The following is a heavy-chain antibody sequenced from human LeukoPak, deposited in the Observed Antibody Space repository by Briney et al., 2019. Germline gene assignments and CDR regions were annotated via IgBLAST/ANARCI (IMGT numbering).Heavy chain of an antibody. D-gene: IGHD3-9*01. CDR1: GGSFNGYY. CDR3: ARGDIDILTGYYYYYYGMDV. V-gene: IGHV4-34*01. CDR2: INHSGST. J-gene: IGHJ6*02. Sequence: SETLSLTCAVYGGSFNGYYWSWIRRPPGKGLEWIGEINHSGSTNYNPSLKSRVTISVDTSKNQFSLKLSSVTAADTAVYYCARGDIDILTGYYYYYYGMDVWGQGTTVTVSS.